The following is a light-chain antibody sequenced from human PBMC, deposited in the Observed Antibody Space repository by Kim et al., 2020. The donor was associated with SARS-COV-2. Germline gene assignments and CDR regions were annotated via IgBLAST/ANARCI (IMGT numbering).Light chain of an antibody. Sequence: DIQMTQSPSSLSASVGDRVTITCRASRSITGYLNWYQQKPGKAPNLLIYSASSLQSGVPSRFTGSGSGTDFTLTITSLQLEDFATYYCQQSFSSPYTFGQGTKLEI. V-gene: IGKV1-39*01. J-gene: IGKJ2*01. CDR3: QQSFSSPYT. CDR2: SAS. CDR1: RSITGY.